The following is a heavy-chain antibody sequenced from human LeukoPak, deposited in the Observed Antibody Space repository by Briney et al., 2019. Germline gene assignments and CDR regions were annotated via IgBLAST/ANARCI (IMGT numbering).Heavy chain of an antibody. CDR2: ISYDGSNK. V-gene: IGHV3-30-3*01. Sequence: PGGSLRLSCAASGFTFSSYAMHWVRQAPGKGLEWVAVISYDGSNKYYADSVKGRFTISRDNSKNTLYLQMNSLRAEDMAVYYCARGRTMIVVVPLYWGQGTLVTVSS. CDR3: ARGRTMIVVVPLY. CDR1: GFTFSSYA. D-gene: IGHD3-22*01. J-gene: IGHJ4*02.